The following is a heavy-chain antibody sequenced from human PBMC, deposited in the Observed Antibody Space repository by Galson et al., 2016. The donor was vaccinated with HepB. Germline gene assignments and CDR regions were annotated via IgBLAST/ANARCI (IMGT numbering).Heavy chain of an antibody. J-gene: IGHJ6*04. Sequence: SLRLSCADSGFIFRSYAMNWVRQAPGKGLEWLAVISNDGSNKYYADSVKGRFTISRDNSKNTLYLQMNSLRAEDTAVYYCARLIARPWNDYYYYGKDVWGTGTTVTVSS. CDR1: GFIFRSYA. V-gene: IGHV3-30-3*01. CDR3: ARLIARPWNDYYYYGKDV. CDR2: ISNDGSNK. D-gene: IGHD3-16*01.